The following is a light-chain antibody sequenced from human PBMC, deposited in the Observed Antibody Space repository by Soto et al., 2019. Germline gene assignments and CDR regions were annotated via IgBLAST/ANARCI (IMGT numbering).Light chain of an antibody. CDR2: AAS. J-gene: IGKJ1*01. V-gene: IGKV3-15*01. CDR1: QSVSSN. Sequence: EIVMTQSPATLSVSPGERATLSCRASQSVSSNLAWYQQKPGQAPRLLIYAASTRATGIPARFSGSGSGTEFTLTISSLQSEDLAVYYCQQYNNGPPWTFGQGTKVEIK. CDR3: QQYNNGPPWT.